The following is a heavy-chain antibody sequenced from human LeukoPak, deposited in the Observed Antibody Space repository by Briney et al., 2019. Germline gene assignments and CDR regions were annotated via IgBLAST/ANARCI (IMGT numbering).Heavy chain of an antibody. J-gene: IGHJ4*02. CDR2: ISKSGAST. D-gene: IGHD7-27*01. Sequence: GGSLRLSCAASGSTFSIYAMNWVRQAPGKGLEWVSVISKSGASTHYADSVKGRFTISRDNSKNTLYLQMNSLRAEDTAVYYCAKDLSWGYFDYWGQGTLVTVSS. CDR1: GSTFSIYA. V-gene: IGHV3-23*01. CDR3: AKDLSWGYFDY.